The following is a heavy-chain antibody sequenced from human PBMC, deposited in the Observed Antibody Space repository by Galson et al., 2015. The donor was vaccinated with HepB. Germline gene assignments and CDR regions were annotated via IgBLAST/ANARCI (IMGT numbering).Heavy chain of an antibody. CDR1: GYTFTGYY. J-gene: IGHJ4*02. D-gene: IGHD6-19*01. Sequence: SVKVSCKASGYTFTGYYIHWVRQVPGQGLEWMGWINPHSGGTNYAQKFQGRVTMTRDTSISTAYMELNSLRSEDTDVYYCARGGIPVAGNFDYWGQGTLVTVSS. CDR2: INPHSGGT. CDR3: ARGGIPVAGNFDY. V-gene: IGHV1-2*02.